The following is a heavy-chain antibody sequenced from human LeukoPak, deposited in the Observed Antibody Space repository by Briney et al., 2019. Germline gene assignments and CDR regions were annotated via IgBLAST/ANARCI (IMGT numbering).Heavy chain of an antibody. CDR2: MNPNTGNT. Sequence: GASVKVSCKASGYTFIGYDINWVRQATGPGLEWMGWMNPNTGNTGYAQKFRGRVTMTRNTSISTASMELSSLTSEDTALYYCARGAPGSYCSGGSCPYFDYWGQGTLVSVSS. J-gene: IGHJ4*02. CDR3: ARGAPGSYCSGGSCPYFDY. V-gene: IGHV1-8*01. CDR1: GYTFIGYD. D-gene: IGHD2-15*01.